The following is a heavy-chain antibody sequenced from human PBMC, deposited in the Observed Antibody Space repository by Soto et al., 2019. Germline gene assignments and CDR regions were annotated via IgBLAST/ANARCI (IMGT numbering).Heavy chain of an antibody. CDR3: TTGTPHRSHVYCGGDCPPDY. V-gene: IGHV3-15*01. D-gene: IGHD2-21*02. J-gene: IGHJ4*02. CDR2: IKSKVDGGTT. Sequence: PGGSLRLSCVASGFTFRDAWMSWVRQAPGKGLEWVGRIKSKVDGGTTDYAAPVKGRFTISRDDSQNTLYLQMNSLKIEDRAVYYCTTGTPHRSHVYCGGDCPPDYWGQGTLVTVSS. CDR1: GFTFRDAW.